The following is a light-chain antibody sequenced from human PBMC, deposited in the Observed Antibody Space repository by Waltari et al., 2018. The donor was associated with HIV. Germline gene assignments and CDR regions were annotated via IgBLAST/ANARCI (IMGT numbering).Light chain of an antibody. V-gene: IGLV8-61*01. CDR1: SGSVSTRYY. CDR2: SPN. J-gene: IGLJ3*02. Sequence: QTVVTQETSFSVSPGGTVTLTCGLSSGSVSTRYYPRWYQQTPGQAPRTLIYSPNTRSSGVPDRFSGSILGNKAALTITGAQADDESDYYCVLYMGSGISVFGGGTKLTVL. CDR3: VLYMGSGISV.